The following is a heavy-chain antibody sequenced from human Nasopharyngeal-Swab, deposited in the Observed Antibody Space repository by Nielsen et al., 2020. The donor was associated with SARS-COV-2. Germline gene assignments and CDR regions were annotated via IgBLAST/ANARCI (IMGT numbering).Heavy chain of an antibody. J-gene: IGHJ4*02. CDR2: INHSGST. D-gene: IGHD3-16*02. V-gene: IGHV4-34*01. Sequence: SETLSLTCAVYGGSFSGYYWSWIRQPPGKGLEWIGEINHSGSTNYNPSLKSRVTISVDTSKNQFSLKLSSVTAADTAVYYCARVLSGTDRGYYFDYWGQGTLVTVSS. CDR3: ARVLSGTDRGYYFDY. CDR1: GGSFSGYY.